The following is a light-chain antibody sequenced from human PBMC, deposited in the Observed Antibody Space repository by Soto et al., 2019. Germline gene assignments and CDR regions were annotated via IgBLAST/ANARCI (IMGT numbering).Light chain of an antibody. CDR2: AAS. CDR3: LQDHGFPLT. CDR1: QGIRND. V-gene: IGKV1-6*01. Sequence: AIQMTQSPSSLSASVGDRVTITCRASQGIRNDLGWYQQKPRKAPKLLIYAASSLQSEVPSRFSGSGSGTDFTLTISSLQHEDFATYYCLQDHGFPLTFGGGTKVEIK. J-gene: IGKJ4*01.